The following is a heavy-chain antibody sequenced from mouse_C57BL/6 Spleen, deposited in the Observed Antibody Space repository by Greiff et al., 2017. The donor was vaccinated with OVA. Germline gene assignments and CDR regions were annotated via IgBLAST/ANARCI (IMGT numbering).Heavy chain of an antibody. CDR1: GFSLTSYG. Sequence: QVQLQQSGPGLVQPSQSLSITCTVSGFSLTSYGVHWVRQSPGKGLEWLGVIWSGGSTDNNAAFISRLSISKDNSKSQVFFKMYSLQAEDTAIYDCARVPLYGNSWVRAMDYGGQGTSVTVSS. V-gene: IGHV2-2*01. CDR3: ARVPLYGNSWVRAMDY. D-gene: IGHD2-1*01. CDR2: IWSGGST. J-gene: IGHJ4*01.